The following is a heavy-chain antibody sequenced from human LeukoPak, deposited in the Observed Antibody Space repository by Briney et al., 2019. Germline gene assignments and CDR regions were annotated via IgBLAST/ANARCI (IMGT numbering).Heavy chain of an antibody. D-gene: IGHD5-18*01. J-gene: IGHJ4*02. CDR1: GFTFSSYS. CDR2: ISSSSSYI. Sequence: TGGSLRLSCAASGFTFSSYSMNWVRQAPGKGLEWVSSISSSSSYIYYADSVKGRFTISRDNAKNSLYLQMNSLRAEDTAVYYCASGEDRPWTQMFSERRKVRGYSYGAERNDYWGQGTLVTVSS. V-gene: IGHV3-21*01. CDR3: ASGEDRPWTQMFSERRKVRGYSYGAERNDY.